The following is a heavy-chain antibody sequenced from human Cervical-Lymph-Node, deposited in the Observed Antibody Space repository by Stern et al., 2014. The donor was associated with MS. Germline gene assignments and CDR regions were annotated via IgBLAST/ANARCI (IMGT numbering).Heavy chain of an antibody. V-gene: IGHV3-30-3*01. CDR1: GSTFSYYA. J-gene: IGHJ6*02. Sequence: VQLVESGGGVVQPGRSLRLSCAASGSTFSYYAMHWVRQAPGKGLEWVALISYDGSDKYYADSVKGRFTISRDNSKNTLYLQMNSLRAEDTAAYYCARLGARFCTSSCYIWGMDVWGQGTTVTVSS. CDR2: ISYDGSDK. D-gene: IGHD2-2*02. CDR3: ARLGARFCTSSCYIWGMDV.